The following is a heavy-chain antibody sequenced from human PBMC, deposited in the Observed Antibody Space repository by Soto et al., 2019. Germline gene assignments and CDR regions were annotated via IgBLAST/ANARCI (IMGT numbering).Heavy chain of an antibody. CDR1: GYTFTSYA. D-gene: IGHD6-13*01. CDR2: ISAYNGNT. J-gene: IGHJ4*02. V-gene: IGHV1-18*01. CDR3: AILIAAAGTFDY. Sequence: ASVKVSCKASGYTFTSYAMNWVRQAPGQGLEWMGWISAYNGNTNYAQKLQGRVTMTTDTSTSTAYMELRSLRSDDTAVYYCAILIAAAGTFDYWGQGTLVTVSS.